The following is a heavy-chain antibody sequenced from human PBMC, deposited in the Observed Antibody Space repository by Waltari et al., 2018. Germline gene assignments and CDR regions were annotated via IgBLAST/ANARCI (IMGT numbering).Heavy chain of an antibody. V-gene: IGHV3-7*03. Sequence: EVQLVESGGGLVQPGGSLRLSCAASGFSITTYWMNWFRQAPGKGLGWVAHIYRNGSATYYTDSVKGRFTISRDNAKNSVSLQLNSRKAEDTAVYFCARSPGGRPSDYWGQGTLVTVSS. CDR2: IYRNGSAT. CDR1: GFSITTYW. D-gene: IGHD3-16*01. CDR3: ARSPGGRPSDY. J-gene: IGHJ4*02.